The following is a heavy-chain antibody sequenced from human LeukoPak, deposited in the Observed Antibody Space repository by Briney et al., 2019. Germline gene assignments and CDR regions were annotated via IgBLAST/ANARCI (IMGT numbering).Heavy chain of an antibody. V-gene: IGHV4-31*03. D-gene: IGHD2-2*01. Sequence: SETLSLTCTVSGGSISSGGYYWSWIRQHPGKGLEWIGYIYYSGSTYYNPSLKSRVTISVDTSKNQSSLKLSSVTAADTAVYYCARSIVVVPAALDYWGQGTLVTVSS. CDR2: IYYSGST. CDR3: ARSIVVVPAALDY. CDR1: GGSISSGGYY. J-gene: IGHJ4*02.